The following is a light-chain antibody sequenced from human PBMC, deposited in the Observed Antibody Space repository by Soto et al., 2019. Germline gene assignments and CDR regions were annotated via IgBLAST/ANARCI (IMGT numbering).Light chain of an antibody. Sequence: QAVVTQPPSASGTPGQRVTISCSGSSSNIGSNYVYWYQQLPGTAPKLLIYRNNQRPSGVPDRFSGSKSGTSASLAISGLRSEDEADYYCAAWDDSLSVLFGGGTKHTVL. CDR3: AAWDDSLSVL. CDR2: RNN. CDR1: SSNIGSNY. V-gene: IGLV1-47*01. J-gene: IGLJ2*01.